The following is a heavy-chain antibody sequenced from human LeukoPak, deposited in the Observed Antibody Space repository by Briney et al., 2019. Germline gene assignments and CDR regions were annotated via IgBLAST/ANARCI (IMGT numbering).Heavy chain of an antibody. D-gene: IGHD3-3*02. CDR3: ARGDKYIAFSPPLQGFDY. Sequence: GESLRLSCAASGFTFSSYSMNWVRQAPGKGLEWVSSISSGSSYTYFADSVKGRFTISRDNAKNSLYLQMNSLRAEDTAVYYCARGDKYIAFSPPLQGFDYWGQGTLVTVSS. V-gene: IGHV3-21*01. CDR2: ISSGSSYT. J-gene: IGHJ4*02. CDR1: GFTFSSYS.